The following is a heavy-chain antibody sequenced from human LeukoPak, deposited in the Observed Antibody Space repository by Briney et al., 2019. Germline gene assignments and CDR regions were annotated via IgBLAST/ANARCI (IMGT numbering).Heavy chain of an antibody. CDR2: ISYDGNNK. CDR3: AKGGCSGDRCYQNY. V-gene: IGHV3-30*18. D-gene: IGHD2-15*01. CDR1: GFAFSTYG. J-gene: IGHJ4*02. Sequence: GGSLRLSCAASGFAFSTYGMHWVRQAPGRGLEWVATISYDGNNKYYADSVKGRFTMSRDNSKSTLYLQMTSLRAEDTAVYYCAKGGCSGDRCYQNYWGQGTRVTVSS.